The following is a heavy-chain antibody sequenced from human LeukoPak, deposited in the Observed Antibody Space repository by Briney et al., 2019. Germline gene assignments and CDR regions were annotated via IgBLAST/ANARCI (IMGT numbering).Heavy chain of an antibody. CDR2: ISSRSSNI. J-gene: IGHJ6*02. Sequence: GGSLTLSCAVTGFTFSSYNMNWVRQAPGKGLEWVSSISSRSSNIYYADSVKGRFTISRDNAKNSLYLQMNSLRAEDTAVYYCARDHDIQQWLPPQDMDVWGQGTTVTVSS. V-gene: IGHV3-21*01. D-gene: IGHD6-19*01. CDR1: GFTFSSYN. CDR3: ARDHDIQQWLPPQDMDV.